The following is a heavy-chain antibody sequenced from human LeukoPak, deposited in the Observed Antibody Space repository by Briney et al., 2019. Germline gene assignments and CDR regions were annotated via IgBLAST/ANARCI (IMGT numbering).Heavy chain of an antibody. CDR3: ARAWVIDSSGYYKDY. Sequence: GGSLRLSCSASGFTFSDYNMNWVRQAPGKGLEWVSYISRSSSSIHYADSVKGRFTISRDNAKNSLYLQMNSLRVEDTAVYYCARAWVIDSSGYYKDYWGQGTLVTVSS. CDR2: ISRSSSSI. J-gene: IGHJ4*02. D-gene: IGHD3-22*01. CDR1: GFTFSDYN. V-gene: IGHV3-21*01.